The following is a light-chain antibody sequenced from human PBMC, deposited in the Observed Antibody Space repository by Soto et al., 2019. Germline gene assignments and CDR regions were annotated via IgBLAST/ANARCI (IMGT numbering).Light chain of an antibody. CDR1: LDISSY. CDR2: AAS. V-gene: IGKV1-39*01. Sequence: DIQMTQSPSSLSASVGDRVTIACRASLDISSYLNWYQQKPGRAPKLLIYAASTLQSGVPARFSGSGSRSDYTLTISSLQPEDFATYYCQETYSFPYTFGQGTKLDI. J-gene: IGKJ2*01. CDR3: QETYSFPYT.